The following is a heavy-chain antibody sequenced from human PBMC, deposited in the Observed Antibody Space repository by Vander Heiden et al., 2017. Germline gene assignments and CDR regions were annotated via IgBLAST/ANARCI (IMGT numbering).Heavy chain of an antibody. D-gene: IGHD3-9*01. CDR3: ARSTSVLTLPYNWLDP. Sequence: QVQLQESGPGLVKPSETLSRTCTVSGDSISGYHWSWIREPAGKGLEWIGRIYVSGSTEYNPSLKSRVTMSEDPSKNLISLKLSSVTAADTAVYFCARSTSVLTLPYNWLDPWGHGTLVTVSS. J-gene: IGHJ5*02. CDR2: IYVSGST. V-gene: IGHV4-4*07. CDR1: GDSISGYH.